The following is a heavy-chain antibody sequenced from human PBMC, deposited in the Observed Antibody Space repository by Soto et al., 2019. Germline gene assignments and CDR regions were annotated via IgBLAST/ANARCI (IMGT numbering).Heavy chain of an antibody. V-gene: IGHV1-69*13. CDR1: GGTFSSYA. Sequence: GASVKVSCKASGGTFSSYAISWVRQAPGQGLEWMGGIIPIFGTANYAQKFQGRVTITADESTSTAYMELRSLRSDDTAVYYCARDRRYDNVWGSYRSDVWGQGTRVTVSS. D-gene: IGHD3-16*02. CDR3: ARDRRYDNVWGSYRSDV. J-gene: IGHJ6*02. CDR2: IIPIFGTA.